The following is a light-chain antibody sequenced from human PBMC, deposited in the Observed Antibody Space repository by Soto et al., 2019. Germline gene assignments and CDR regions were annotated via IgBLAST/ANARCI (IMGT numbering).Light chain of an antibody. CDR2: KAS. CDR1: QSINNN. J-gene: IGKJ1*01. V-gene: IGKV1-5*03. CDR3: HQYESLPRT. Sequence: DIQVTQSPSTLSASLGDRVTITCRASQSINNNVAWYQQKPGKAPKLLIYKASTLESGVPSRFSGSGSGTEFTLSSSSLQPDDFATYYCHQYESLPRTFGQGTKVEIK.